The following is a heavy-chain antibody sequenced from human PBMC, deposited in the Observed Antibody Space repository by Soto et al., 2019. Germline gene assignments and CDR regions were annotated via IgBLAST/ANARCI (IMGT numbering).Heavy chain of an antibody. Sequence: SETLSLTCTVSGGSISSSSYYWGWIRQPPGKGLEWIGSIYYSGSTYYNPSLKSRVTISVDTSKNQFSLKLSSVTAADTAVYYCARGGGYSSSWYWFDPWGQGTLVTVSS. J-gene: IGHJ5*02. CDR2: IYYSGST. D-gene: IGHD6-13*01. CDR3: ARGGGYSSSWYWFDP. V-gene: IGHV4-39*01. CDR1: GGSISSSSYY.